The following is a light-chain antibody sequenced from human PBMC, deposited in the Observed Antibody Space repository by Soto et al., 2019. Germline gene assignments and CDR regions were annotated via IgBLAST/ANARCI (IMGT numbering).Light chain of an antibody. CDR3: QQYSNYART. J-gene: IGKJ1*01. CDR2: KAY. V-gene: IGKV1-5*03. CDR1: QSISSW. Sequence: DVPMTHPHSTLSASVGDRVTITCRASQSISSWLAWYQQQPGKAPKLLIYKAYSLESGGPSRFSDSGSVTEFTLTISSLHPDEFSTYYFQQYSNYARTVRQGTKVEIK.